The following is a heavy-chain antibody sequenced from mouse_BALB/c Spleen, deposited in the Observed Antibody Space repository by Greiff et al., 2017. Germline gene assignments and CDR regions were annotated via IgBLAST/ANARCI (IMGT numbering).Heavy chain of an antibody. D-gene: IGHD1-1*01. CDR1: GYTFTDYN. CDR2: IYPYNGGT. Sequence: EVQLQESGPELVKPGASVKISCKASGYTFTDYNMHWVKQSHGKSLEWIGYIYPYNGGTGYNQKFKSKATLTVDNSSSTAYMELRSLTSEDSAVYYCARSHYYGSTYYFDYWGQGTTLTVSS. CDR3: ARSHYYGSTYYFDY. J-gene: IGHJ2*01. V-gene: IGHV1S29*02.